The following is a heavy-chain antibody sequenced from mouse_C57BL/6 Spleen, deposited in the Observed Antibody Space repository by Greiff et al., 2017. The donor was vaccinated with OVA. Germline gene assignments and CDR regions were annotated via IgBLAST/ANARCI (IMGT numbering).Heavy chain of an antibody. CDR3: AIENSNYERYFDY. J-gene: IGHJ2*01. CDR2: IHPSDSDT. V-gene: IGHV1-74*01. D-gene: IGHD2-5*01. Sequence: QVHVKQPGAELVKPGASVKVSCKASGYTFTSYWMHWVKQRPGQGLEWIGRIHPSDSDTNYNQKFKGKATLTVDKSSSTAYMQLSSLTSEDSAVYYCAIENSNYERYFDYWGQGTTLTVSS. CDR1: GYTFTSYW.